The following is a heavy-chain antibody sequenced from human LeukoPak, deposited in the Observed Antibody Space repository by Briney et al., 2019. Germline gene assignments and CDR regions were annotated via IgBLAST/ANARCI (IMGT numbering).Heavy chain of an antibody. CDR1: GGSISSYY. V-gene: IGHV4-59*08. CDR3: ARRHYYGSGSYAFDY. CDR2: IYYSGST. Sequence: SETLSLTCTVSGGSISSYYWSWIRQPPGKGLEWIGYIYYSGSTNYNPSLKSRVTISVDTSKNQFSLKLSSVTAADTAVYYCARRHYYGSGSYAFDYWGQGTLVTVSS. D-gene: IGHD3-10*01. J-gene: IGHJ4*02.